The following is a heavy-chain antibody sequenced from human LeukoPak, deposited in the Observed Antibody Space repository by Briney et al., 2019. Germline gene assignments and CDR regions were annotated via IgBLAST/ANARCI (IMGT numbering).Heavy chain of an antibody. Sequence: PGRSLRLSCAASGFTFSSYGMHWVRQAPGKGLEWVAVIWYDGSNKYYADSVKGRFTISRDNSKNTLYLQMNSLRAEDTPVYYCAKNAAAGTFGFDPWGQGTLVTVSS. V-gene: IGHV3-33*06. D-gene: IGHD6-13*01. CDR2: IWYDGSNK. CDR1: GFTFSSYG. J-gene: IGHJ5*02. CDR3: AKNAAAGTFGFDP.